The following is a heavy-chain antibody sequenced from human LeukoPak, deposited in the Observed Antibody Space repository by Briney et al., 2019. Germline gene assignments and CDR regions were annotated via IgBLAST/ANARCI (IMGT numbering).Heavy chain of an antibody. V-gene: IGHV3-7*03. D-gene: IGHD3-3*01. Sequence: GGPLRLSCAASGFIFTDYWMNWVRQAPGKGLEWVANIKRDGSEKYYVDSVKGRFTISRDNAKNSLYLQMNSLRSDDTAVYYCARDTGWSGYRVTEYFLLWGQGTLVTVSS. CDR2: IKRDGSEK. CDR1: GFIFTDYW. J-gene: IGHJ1*01. CDR3: ARDTGWSGYRVTEYFLL.